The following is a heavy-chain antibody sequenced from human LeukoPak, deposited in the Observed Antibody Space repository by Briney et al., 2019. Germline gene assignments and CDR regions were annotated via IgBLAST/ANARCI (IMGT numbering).Heavy chain of an antibody. Sequence: SETLSLTCTVSGGSISSCSYYWSWLRQPAGKGLEWIGRIYTSGSTNYNPSLKSRVTISVDTSKNQFSLKLSSVTAADTAVYYCARGGRVVVPAALYYPFDYWGQGTLVTVSS. CDR2: IYTSGST. J-gene: IGHJ4*02. CDR1: GGSISSCSYY. CDR3: ARGGRVVVPAALYYPFDY. V-gene: IGHV4-61*02. D-gene: IGHD2-2*01.